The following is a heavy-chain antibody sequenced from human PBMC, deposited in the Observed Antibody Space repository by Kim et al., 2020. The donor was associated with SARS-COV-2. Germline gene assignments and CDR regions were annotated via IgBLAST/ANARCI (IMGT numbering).Heavy chain of an antibody. CDR1: GFTFDDYA. V-gene: IGHV3-43*02. CDR2: ISRDGGKI. Sequence: GGSLRLSCAASGFTFDDYAIQWVRQAPGKGLEWVSLISRDGGKIKYADSVKGRFTISRDNSKESVYLQMNSLRSEDTALYYCVRGQQWLIKNWGQGTQVTVSS. CDR3: VRGQQWLIKN. D-gene: IGHD6-19*01. J-gene: IGHJ4*02.